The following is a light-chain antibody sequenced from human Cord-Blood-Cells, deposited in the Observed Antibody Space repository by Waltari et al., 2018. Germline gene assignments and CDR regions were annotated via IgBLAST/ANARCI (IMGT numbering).Light chain of an antibody. Sequence: QSALTQPASVSVSPGQSITLSCTGTSSDVGGSNYVPWYQQHPGKAPNLMIYDVSKRPSGVSNRFSGSKSGNTASLTISGLQAEDEADYYCSSYTSSSTYVFGTGTKVTVL. J-gene: IGLJ1*01. CDR3: SSYTSSSTYV. CDR2: DVS. V-gene: IGLV2-14*01. CDR1: SSDVGGSNY.